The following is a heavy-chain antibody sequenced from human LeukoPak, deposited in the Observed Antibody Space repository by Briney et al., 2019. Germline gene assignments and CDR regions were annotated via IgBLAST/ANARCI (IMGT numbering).Heavy chain of an antibody. D-gene: IGHD3-22*01. CDR3: AKGKWLTESPLDY. CDR2: ISWSGEDM. J-gene: IGHJ4*02. CDR1: GFTFDDYA. V-gene: IGHV3-9*01. Sequence: GGYLRLSCAASGFTFDDYAIRWVRQAPGKGLEWVSGISWSGEDMGYADSVKGRFTISRDNAKNSLYLQMNSLRVEDTALYYCAKGKWLTESPLDYWGQGTLVTVSS.